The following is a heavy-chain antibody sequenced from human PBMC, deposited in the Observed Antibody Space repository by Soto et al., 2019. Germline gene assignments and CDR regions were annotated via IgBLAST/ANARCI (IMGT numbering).Heavy chain of an antibody. CDR1: GGSFSGYY. D-gene: IGHD6-19*01. CDR3: ARLYSSGWSGYFDY. Sequence: QVQLQQWGAGLLKPSETLSLTCAVYGGSFSGYYWSWIRQPPGKGLEWIGEINHSGSTNYNPSLKSRVTMSVDTSKNQFSLKLSSVTAADTAVYYCARLYSSGWSGYFDYWGQGTLVTVSS. CDR2: INHSGST. V-gene: IGHV4-34*01. J-gene: IGHJ4*02.